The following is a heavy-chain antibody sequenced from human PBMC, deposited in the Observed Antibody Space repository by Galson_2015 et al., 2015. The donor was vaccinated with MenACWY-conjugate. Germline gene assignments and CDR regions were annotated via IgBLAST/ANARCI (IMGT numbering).Heavy chain of an antibody. D-gene: IGHD6-13*01. Sequence: SLRLSCAASGFTFSTYGMHWVRQAPGKGPEWVAVIWYDGSNQNYADSVKGRFNISRDNSKNTLYLEMNSLRAEDTAVYYCTRETRQLVQDYYDYGMDVWGQGTPVTVSS. CDR3: TRETRQLVQDYYDYGMDV. J-gene: IGHJ6*02. CDR2: IWYDGSNQ. CDR1: GFTFSTYG. V-gene: IGHV3-33*01.